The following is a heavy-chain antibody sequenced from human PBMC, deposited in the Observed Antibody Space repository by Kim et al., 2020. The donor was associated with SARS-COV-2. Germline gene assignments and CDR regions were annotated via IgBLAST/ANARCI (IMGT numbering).Heavy chain of an antibody. J-gene: IGHJ4*02. CDR1: GFTFSDYY. CDR2: ISGDGNTL. V-gene: IGHV3-11*01. D-gene: IGHD3-10*01. CDR3: ARDWDGSQWSITGY. Sequence: GGSLRLSCAASGFTFSDYYMSWIRQAPGKGLKWVSYISGDGNTLFYADSVKGRFTISRDNAKNSLFLQMNSLRAEDTAVYYCARDWDGSQWSITGYWGQGTLVTVSS.